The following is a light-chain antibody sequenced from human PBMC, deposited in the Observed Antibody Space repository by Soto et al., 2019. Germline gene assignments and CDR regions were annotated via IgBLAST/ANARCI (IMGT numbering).Light chain of an antibody. CDR2: GAS. J-gene: IGKJ1*01. CDR3: QQYFEWPPMT. V-gene: IGKV3-20*01. CDR1: QSVSSSY. Sequence: EIVLTQSPGTLSLSPGERATLSCRASQSVSSSYLAWYQQKPGQAPRLLIYGASSRATGIPDRFSGSGSGTEFTLTISSLRSEDSAIYYCQQYFEWPPMTFGQGTTVDIK.